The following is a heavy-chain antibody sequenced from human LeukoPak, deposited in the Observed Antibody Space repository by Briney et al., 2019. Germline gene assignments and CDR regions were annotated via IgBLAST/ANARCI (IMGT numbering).Heavy chain of an antibody. CDR3: ARSYSGSYYFDY. J-gene: IGHJ4*02. V-gene: IGHV1-8*01. Sequence: ASVKVSCKASGYTFTSYDINWVRQATGQGLEWMGWMNPNSGNTGYAQKFQGRVTMTRDTSTSTVYMELSSLRSEDTAVYYCARSYSGSYYFDYWGQGTLVTVSS. CDR2: MNPNSGNT. D-gene: IGHD1-26*01. CDR1: GYTFTSYD.